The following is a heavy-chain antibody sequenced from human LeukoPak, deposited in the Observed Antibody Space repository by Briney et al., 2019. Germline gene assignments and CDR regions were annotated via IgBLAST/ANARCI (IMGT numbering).Heavy chain of an antibody. CDR2: IIPIFGTA. Sequence: ASVKVSCKASGYTFTSYGISWVRQAPGQGLEWMGGIIPIFGTANYAQKFQGRVTITADKSTSTAYMELSSLRSEDTAVYYCARDQYSSGWYSSYYYYMDVWGKGTTVTVSS. CDR3: ARDQYSSGWYSSYYYYMDV. V-gene: IGHV1-69*06. J-gene: IGHJ6*03. D-gene: IGHD6-19*01. CDR1: GYTFTSYG.